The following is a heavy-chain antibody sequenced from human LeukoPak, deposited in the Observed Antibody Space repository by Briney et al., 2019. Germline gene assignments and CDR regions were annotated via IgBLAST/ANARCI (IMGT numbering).Heavy chain of an antibody. CDR3: AADPVVTPDYYYYYMDV. Sequence: SVKVSCKASGFTFTSSAIQWVRQARGQRLEWIGWIVVGSGNTNYAQKFQERVTITRDMSTSTAYMELSSLRSEDTAVYYCAADPVVTPDYYYYYMDVWGKGTTVTVSS. D-gene: IGHD4-23*01. J-gene: IGHJ6*03. CDR2: IVVGSGNT. CDR1: GFTFTSSA. V-gene: IGHV1-58*02.